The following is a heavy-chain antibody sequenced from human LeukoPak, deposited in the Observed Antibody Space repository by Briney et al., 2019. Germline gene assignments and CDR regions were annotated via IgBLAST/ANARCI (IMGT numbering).Heavy chain of an antibody. CDR3: AREKTTPEAVFDY. V-gene: IGHV4-31*03. CDR1: GGSISSGGYY. D-gene: IGHD4-11*01. CDR2: IYYSGST. J-gene: IGHJ4*02. Sequence: PSETLSLTCTVSGGSISSGGYYWSWIRQHPGKGLEWIGYIYYSGSTYYNPSIKSRVTISVDTSKNQFSLKLSSVTAADTAVYYCAREKTTPEAVFDYWGQGTLVTVSS.